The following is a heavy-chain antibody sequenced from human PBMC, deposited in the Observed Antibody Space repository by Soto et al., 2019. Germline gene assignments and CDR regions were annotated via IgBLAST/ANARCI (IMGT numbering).Heavy chain of an antibody. V-gene: IGHV4-34*01. Sequence: PPSAPSPTCALYGGSFSGYYWSWVRLSPGKGLEWIGEINHSGSTNYNPSLKSRVTISVDTSKNQFSLKLSSVTAADTALYYCARGVTAMALYYFDYWGQGTLVTVSS. CDR3: ARGVTAMALYYFDY. D-gene: IGHD5-18*01. J-gene: IGHJ4*02. CDR2: INHSGST. CDR1: GGSFSGYY.